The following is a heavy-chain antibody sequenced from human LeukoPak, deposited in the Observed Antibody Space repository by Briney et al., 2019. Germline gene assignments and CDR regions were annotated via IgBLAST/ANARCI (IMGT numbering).Heavy chain of an antibody. V-gene: IGHV3-23*01. D-gene: IGHD2-21*01. CDR2: ISGSGGST. CDR3: ARIAYLDEGMDV. CDR1: GFSFSSYA. Sequence: GGSLRLSCAASGFSFSSYAMNWVRQAPGQGLEWVSAISGSGGSTYYADSVKGRFTISRDNAKNSLYLQMNSLRAEETAVYYCARIAYLDEGMDVWGRGTTVTVSS. J-gene: IGHJ6*03.